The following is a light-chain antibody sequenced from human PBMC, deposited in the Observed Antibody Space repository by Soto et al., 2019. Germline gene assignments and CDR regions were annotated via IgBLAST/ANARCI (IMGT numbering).Light chain of an antibody. Sequence: QSVLTQSPSVSGAPGQSVSISCTGTSSNIGAGFDVHWYQQVPATAPKLPIYGNNNRPSGVPDRFSGSKSGTSASLAITGLQAEDEADYYCQSYDTSLSGGSVFGTGSKLTVL. V-gene: IGLV1-40*01. CDR1: SSNIGAGFD. CDR3: QSYDTSLSGGSV. J-gene: IGLJ1*01. CDR2: GNN.